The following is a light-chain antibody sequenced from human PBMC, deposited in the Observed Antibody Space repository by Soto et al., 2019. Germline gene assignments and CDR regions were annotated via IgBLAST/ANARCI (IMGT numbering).Light chain of an antibody. Sequence: DIVLTQSPGTLSLSPGERATLSCRASQSVCRSYLAWYQQKPGQAPRLLISSVSKRATGIPDRFSGGGSGTDFTLTISRVEPEDFALYICQQYDGSPTTFGQGTRLEIK. V-gene: IGKV3-20*01. CDR1: QSVCRSY. CDR3: QQYDGSPTT. CDR2: SVS. J-gene: IGKJ5*01.